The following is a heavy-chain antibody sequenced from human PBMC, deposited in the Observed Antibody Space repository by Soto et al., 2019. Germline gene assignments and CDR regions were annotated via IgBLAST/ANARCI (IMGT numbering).Heavy chain of an antibody. CDR2: LGSSSKTI. J-gene: IGHJ4*02. Sequence: HLVESGGGLVRPGGSLRLSCAASGFNLRDFYMSWIRQAPGKGLEWVAYLGSSSKTIVYSDSVRGRFTISRDNAENSLYLQMNSLQAGDTALYYCARNSEHFDFWGQGTLVTVSS. CDR3: ARNSEHFDF. V-gene: IGHV3-11*01. D-gene: IGHD1-26*01. CDR1: GFNLRDFY.